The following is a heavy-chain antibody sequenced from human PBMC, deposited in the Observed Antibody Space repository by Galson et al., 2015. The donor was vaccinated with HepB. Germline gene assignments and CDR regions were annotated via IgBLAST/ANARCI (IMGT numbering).Heavy chain of an antibody. D-gene: IGHD3-22*01. CDR3: ARNYDSSGYYYSPSGY. CDR1: GYTFTSYY. J-gene: IGHJ4*02. Sequence: SVKVSCKASGYTFTSYYMHWVRQAPGQGLEWMGIINPSGGSTSYAQKLQGRVTMTRDTSTSTVYMELSSLRSEDTAVYYCARNYDSSGYYYSPSGYWGQGTLVTVSS. V-gene: IGHV1-46*04. CDR2: INPSGGST.